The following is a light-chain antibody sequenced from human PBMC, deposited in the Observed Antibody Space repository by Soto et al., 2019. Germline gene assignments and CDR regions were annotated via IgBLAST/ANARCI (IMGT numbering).Light chain of an antibody. CDR1: QSVSSSY. V-gene: IGKV3-20*01. CDR3: QQYGSSPPQIT. Sequence: EIVLTQSPGTLSLSPGERATLSCRASQSVSSSYLAWYQQKPGQAPRLLIYGASSRATGIPDRFSGSGSGTDFTLTISRLEPEDFAVYYGQQYGSSPPQITFGQGTRLEIK. CDR2: GAS. J-gene: IGKJ5*01.